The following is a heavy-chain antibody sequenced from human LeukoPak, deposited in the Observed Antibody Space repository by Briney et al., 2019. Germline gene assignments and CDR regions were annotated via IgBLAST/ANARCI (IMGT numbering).Heavy chain of an antibody. CDR1: GFTFSSYW. V-gene: IGHV3-74*01. J-gene: IGHJ4*02. CDR3: ANGYRYCSSTSCDFDY. Sequence: PGGSLRLSCAASGFTFSSYWMHWVRQAPGKGLVWVSRINSDGSSTSYADSVKGRFTISRDNSKNTLYLQMNSLRAEDTAVYYCANGYRYCSSTSCDFDYWGQGTLVTVSS. D-gene: IGHD2-2*01. CDR2: INSDGSST.